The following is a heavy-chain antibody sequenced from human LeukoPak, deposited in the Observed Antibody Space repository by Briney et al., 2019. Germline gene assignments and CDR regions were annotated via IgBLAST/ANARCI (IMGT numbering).Heavy chain of an antibody. J-gene: IGHJ4*02. CDR3: AREIRWGQQLDY. V-gene: IGHV4-39*07. CDR1: GGSISSSRYY. D-gene: IGHD6-13*01. Sequence: SETLSLTCTVSGGSISSSRYYWGWIRQPPGKGLEWIGSIYYSGSTYYNPSLKSRVTMSVDTSKNQFSLKLSSVTAADTAVYYCAREIRWGQQLDYWGQGTLVTVSS. CDR2: IYYSGST.